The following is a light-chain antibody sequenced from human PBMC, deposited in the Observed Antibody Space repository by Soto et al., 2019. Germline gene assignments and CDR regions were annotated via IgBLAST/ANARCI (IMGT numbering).Light chain of an antibody. V-gene: IGKV3-20*01. CDR1: QSVSSSY. CDR2: GAS. CDR3: QQYGSSPWT. Sequence: EIGVRQSPGHPFFFSGGKSTPPSRASQSVSSSYLAWYQQKPGQAPRLLIYGASSRATGIPDRFSGSGSGTDFTLTISRLEPEDFAVYYCQQYGSSPWTFGQGTKVDIK. J-gene: IGKJ1*01.